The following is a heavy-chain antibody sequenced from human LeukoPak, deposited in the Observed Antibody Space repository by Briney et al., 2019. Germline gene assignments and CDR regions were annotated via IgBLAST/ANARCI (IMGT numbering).Heavy chain of an antibody. V-gene: IGHV4-59*08. CDR1: GGSFSGYY. D-gene: IGHD1-26*01. Sequence: SETLSLTCAVYGGSFSGYYWSWIRQPPGKGLEWIGYIYYSGSTNYNPSLKSRVTISVDTSKNQFSLKLSSVTAADTAVYYCARHRGSYYVRYFDYWGQGTLVTVSS. CDR2: IYYSGST. J-gene: IGHJ4*02. CDR3: ARHRGSYYVRYFDY.